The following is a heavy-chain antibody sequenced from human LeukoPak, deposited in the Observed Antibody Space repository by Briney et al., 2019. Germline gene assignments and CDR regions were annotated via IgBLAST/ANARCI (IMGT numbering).Heavy chain of an antibody. J-gene: IGHJ4*02. D-gene: IGHD4-17*01. CDR3: ARDGGFDYGDSSLDY. V-gene: IGHV4-59*11. Sequence: SETLSVTCTVSGGSISSHYWSWIRQPPGKGLEWIGYIYYSGSTNYNPSLKSRVTISVDTSKNQFSLELSSVTAADTAVYYCARDGGFDYGDSSLDYWGQGTLVTVSS. CDR2: IYYSGST. CDR1: GGSISSHY.